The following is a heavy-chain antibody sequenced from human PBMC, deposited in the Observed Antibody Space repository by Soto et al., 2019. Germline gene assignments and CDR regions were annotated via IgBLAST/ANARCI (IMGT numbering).Heavy chain of an antibody. Sequence: PGGSLRLSXAASGFTFSSYAMSWVRQAPGKGLEWVSSISGSGGGTYYADSVKGRFTFSRDNSKNTLYLQMNSLRAEDTAVYYCAKFGMATTKRSPPYYIDYWGQGALVNV. J-gene: IGHJ4*02. CDR3: AKFGMATTKRSPPYYIDY. D-gene: IGHD1-1*01. CDR1: GFTFSSYA. V-gene: IGHV3-23*01. CDR2: ISGSGGGT.